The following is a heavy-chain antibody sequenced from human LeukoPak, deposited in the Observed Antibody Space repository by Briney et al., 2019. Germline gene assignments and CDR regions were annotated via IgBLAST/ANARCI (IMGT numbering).Heavy chain of an antibody. V-gene: IGHV3-30*03. CDR3: ARGDLLRFLEWLSYADEGHFDY. J-gene: IGHJ4*02. CDR2: ISYDGSNK. D-gene: IGHD3-3*01. Sequence: GGSLRLSCAASGFTFSSYGMPWVRQAPGKGLEWVAVISYDGSNKYYADSVKGRFTISRDNSKNTLYLQMNSLRAEDTAVYYCARGDLLRFLEWLSYADEGHFDYWGQGTLVTVSS. CDR1: GFTFSSYG.